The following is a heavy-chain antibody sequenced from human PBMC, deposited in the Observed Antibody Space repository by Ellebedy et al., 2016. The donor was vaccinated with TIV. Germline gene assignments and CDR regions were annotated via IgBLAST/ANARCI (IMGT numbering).Heavy chain of an antibody. J-gene: IGHJ4*02. CDR2: INPDNGDI. Sequence: AASVKVSCKASGYSFTTFTIHWVRQAPGQRPEWMGWINPDNGDIKHSQQFQARAAITRDTFASTAYMELSSLRSEDTAVYHCARARGGCSGDGCYSDFDFWGQGTLVTVSS. CDR3: ARARGGCSGDGCYSDFDF. CDR1: GYSFTTFT. V-gene: IGHV1-3*01. D-gene: IGHD2-15*01.